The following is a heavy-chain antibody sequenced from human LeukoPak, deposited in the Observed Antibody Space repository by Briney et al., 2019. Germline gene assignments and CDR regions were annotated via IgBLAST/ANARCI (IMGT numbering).Heavy chain of an antibody. J-gene: IGHJ5*02. V-gene: IGHV5-51*01. Sequence: GESLKISCKGSGYSFTNYWIAWVRQMPGKGLEWMGIIYAGNSDTRYSPSFQGQVTISADKSISTAYLQWSSLKASDTAIYYCGRKTCSPPTCYDFFMGQMGFDPWGKGTLVTVSS. CDR1: GYSFTNYW. D-gene: IGHD3-3*01. CDR2: IYAGNSDT. CDR3: GRKTCSPPTCYDFFMGQMGFDP.